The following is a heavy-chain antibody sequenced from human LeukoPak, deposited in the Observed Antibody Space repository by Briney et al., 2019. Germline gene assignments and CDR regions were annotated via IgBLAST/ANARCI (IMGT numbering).Heavy chain of an antibody. D-gene: IGHD6-6*01. Sequence: SETLSLTCTVSGYSISSGYYWSWIRQPPGKGLEWIGYIYHSGSTYYNPSLKSRVTISVDRSKNQFSLKLSSVTAADTAVYYCAREEIAAHSFDYWGQGTLVTVSS. J-gene: IGHJ4*02. CDR2: IYHSGST. CDR3: AREEIAAHSFDY. CDR1: GYSISSGYY. V-gene: IGHV4-38-2*02.